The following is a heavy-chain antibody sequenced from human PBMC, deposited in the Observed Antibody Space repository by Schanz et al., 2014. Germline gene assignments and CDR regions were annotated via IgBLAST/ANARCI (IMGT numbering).Heavy chain of an antibody. V-gene: IGHV3-9*01. CDR1: GFRFDDYA. CDR3: ARDTAQSCSGPSCFEYFQH. CDR2: MSWNAGSL. Sequence: EVQLVESGGGLVQPGRSLRLSCVASGFRFDDYAMHWVRQAPGKGLEWVSGMSWNAGSLGYGDSVKGRFTISRDNAKNSLYLQMNRLRAEDTALYYCARDTAQSCSGPSCFEYFQHWGQGALVTVSS. J-gene: IGHJ1*01. D-gene: IGHD2-2*01.